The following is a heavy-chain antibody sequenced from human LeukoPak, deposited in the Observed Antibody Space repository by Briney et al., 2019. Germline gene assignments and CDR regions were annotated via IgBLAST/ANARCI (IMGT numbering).Heavy chain of an antibody. D-gene: IGHD1-20*01. V-gene: IGHV3-21*01. CDR3: ARDVNWNYCDY. J-gene: IGHJ4*01. CDR1: GFTFSNAW. CDR2: ISSSGSYI. Sequence: GGSLRLSCAASGFTFSNAWMSWVRQAPGKGLEWVSSISSSGSYIYYADSVKGRFTISRDNAKNSLYLQMNSLRAEDTAVYYCARDVNWNYCDYWGHGTLVTVSS.